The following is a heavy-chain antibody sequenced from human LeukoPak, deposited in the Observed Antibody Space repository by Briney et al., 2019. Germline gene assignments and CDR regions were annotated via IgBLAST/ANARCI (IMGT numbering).Heavy chain of an antibody. D-gene: IGHD2-15*01. CDR3: TRLMYCSGGSCYSFDY. J-gene: IGHJ4*02. Sequence: GGSLRLSCTASGFTFGDYAMSWVRQAPGKGLEWVGFIRSKAYGGTTEYAASVKGRFTISRDDSKSIAYLQMNSLKTEDTAVYYCTRLMYCSGGSCYSFDYWGQGTLVTVSS. CDR2: IRSKAYGGTT. V-gene: IGHV3-49*04. CDR1: GFTFGDYA.